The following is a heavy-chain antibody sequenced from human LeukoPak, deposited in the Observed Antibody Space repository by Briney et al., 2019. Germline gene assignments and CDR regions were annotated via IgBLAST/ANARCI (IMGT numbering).Heavy chain of an antibody. V-gene: IGHV4-39*01. D-gene: IGHD4-17*01. CDR2: IYYSGST. J-gene: IGHJ3*02. CDR1: GGSISSSSYY. Sequence: PSETLSLTCTVSGGSISSSSYYWGWIRQPPGKGLEWIGSIYYSGSTYYNPSLKSRVTISVDTSKNQFPLKLSSVTAADTAVYYCARRTTLKDGAFDIWGQGTMVTVSS. CDR3: ARRTTLKDGAFDI.